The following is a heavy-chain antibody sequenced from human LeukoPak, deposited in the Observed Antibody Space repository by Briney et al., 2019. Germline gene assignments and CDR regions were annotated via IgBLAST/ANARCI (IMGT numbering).Heavy chain of an antibody. V-gene: IGHV1-69*04. J-gene: IGHJ6*02. Sequence: PAASVKVSCKASGGTFSSYAISWVRQAPGQGLEWMGRIIPISGIANYAQKFQGRVTITADKSTSTAYMELSSLRSEDTAVYYCARGCGGDCYSEDYYYGMDVWGQGTTVTVSS. CDR1: GGTFSSYA. CDR2: IIPISGIA. CDR3: ARGCGGDCYSEDYYYGMDV. D-gene: IGHD2-21*02.